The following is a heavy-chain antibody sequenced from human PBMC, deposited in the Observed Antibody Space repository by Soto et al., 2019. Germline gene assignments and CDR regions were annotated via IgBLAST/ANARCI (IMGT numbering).Heavy chain of an antibody. CDR1: GYTFTDYF. Sequence: VKVSCKASGYTFTDYFIHWVRQAPGQGLEWMGWINPDNGGTVYAQKFQGRITMARDTPVSTVYMELSGLRSGDTAVYYCTRSTQYSSSLEFDFWGQGTLVTVSS. CDR2: INPDNGGT. J-gene: IGHJ4*02. CDR3: TRSTQYSSSLEFDF. D-gene: IGHD5-12*01. V-gene: IGHV1-2*02.